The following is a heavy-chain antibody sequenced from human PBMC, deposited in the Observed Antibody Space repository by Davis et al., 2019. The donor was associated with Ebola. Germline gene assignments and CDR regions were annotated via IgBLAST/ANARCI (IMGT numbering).Heavy chain of an antibody. CDR2: ISSSSSYI. D-gene: IGHD3-22*01. Sequence: GESLKISCAASGFTFSSYSMNWVRQAPGKGLEWVSSISSSSSYIYYADSVKGRLTISRDNAKNSLYLQMNSLRAEDTAVYYCARAFSSGSITPFDYWGQGTLVTVSS. J-gene: IGHJ4*02. V-gene: IGHV3-21*04. CDR3: ARAFSSGSITPFDY. CDR1: GFTFSSYS.